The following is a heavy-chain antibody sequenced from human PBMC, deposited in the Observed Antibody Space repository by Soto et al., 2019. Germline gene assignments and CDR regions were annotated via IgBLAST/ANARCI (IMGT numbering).Heavy chain of an antibody. Sequence: GGSLRLSCAASGFTVSSNYMTWVRQATGKGLEWVSAICSAGDTYYPDPVQGRFTISRDNAKNSLYLQMNSLRAEDTAVYYCARELDGIDVWGQGTTVTVSS. CDR2: ICSAGDT. CDR3: ARELDGIDV. CDR1: GFTVSSNY. V-gene: IGHV3-13*04. J-gene: IGHJ6*02.